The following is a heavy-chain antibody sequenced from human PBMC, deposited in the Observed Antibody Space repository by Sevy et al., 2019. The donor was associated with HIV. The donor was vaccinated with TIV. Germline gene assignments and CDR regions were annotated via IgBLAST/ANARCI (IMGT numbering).Heavy chain of an antibody. CDR3: ARGEVGGYSYGFFDY. J-gene: IGHJ4*02. CDR2: IYYSGST. CDR1: GGTISSYY. V-gene: IGHV4-59*01. D-gene: IGHD5-18*01. Sequence: SETLSLTCTVSGGTISSYYWSWIRQPPGKGLEWIWYIYYSGSTNYNPSLKSRVTISVDMSKNQFSLKLSSVTAADTAVYYCARGEVGGYSYGFFDYWGQGTLVTVSS.